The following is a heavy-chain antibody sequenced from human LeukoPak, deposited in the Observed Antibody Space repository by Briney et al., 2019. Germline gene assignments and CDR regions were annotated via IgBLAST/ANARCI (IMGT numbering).Heavy chain of an antibody. Sequence: GQSLKISYKGSGYSFTSYWIAWVRQMPGTGLEWLGIIYPGDSETRYSPSSQGEVTISADKSINTAYLQWSSLKASDTAMYYCARTLMSTSHYFDYWGQGTLITLSS. CDR3: ARTLMSTSHYFDY. J-gene: IGHJ4*02. V-gene: IGHV5-51*01. CDR2: IYPGDSET. CDR1: GYSFTSYW. D-gene: IGHD3-16*01.